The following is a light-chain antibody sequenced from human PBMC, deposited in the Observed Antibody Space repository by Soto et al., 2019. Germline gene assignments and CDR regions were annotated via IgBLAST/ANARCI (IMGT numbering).Light chain of an antibody. V-gene: IGLV2-14*01. CDR1: SSDVGGYNY. CDR2: EVS. CDR3: SSYTSSNTPVV. J-gene: IGLJ2*01. Sequence: QSALTQPASVSGSPGQSITISCTGTSSDVGGYNYVSWYQQHPGKAPKLMIYEVSNRPSGVSNRFSGSKSGNTASLTISGLRAEDEADYYCSSYTSSNTPVVFGGGTKLTVL.